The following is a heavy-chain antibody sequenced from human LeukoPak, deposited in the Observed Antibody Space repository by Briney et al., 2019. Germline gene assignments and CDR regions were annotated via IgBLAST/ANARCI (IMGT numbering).Heavy chain of an antibody. V-gene: IGHV3-15*01. Sequence: GGSLRLSCAASGFTFSNAWMSWVRQAPGKGLEWVGRIKSKTDGGTTDYAAPVKGRFTISRDDSKNTLYLQMNSLKTEDTAVYYRTTMGPRDYYYDSSGYFDYWGQGTLVTVSS. CDR2: IKSKTDGGTT. CDR1: GFTFSNAW. CDR3: TTMGPRDYYYDSSGYFDY. D-gene: IGHD3-22*01. J-gene: IGHJ4*02.